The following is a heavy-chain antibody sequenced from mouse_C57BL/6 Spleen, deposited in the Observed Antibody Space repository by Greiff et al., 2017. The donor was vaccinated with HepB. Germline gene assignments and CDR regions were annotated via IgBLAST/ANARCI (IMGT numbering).Heavy chain of an antibody. Sequence: EVKLMESGPGLAKPSQTLSLTCSVTGYSITSDYWNWIRKFPGNKLEYMGYISYSGSTYYNPSLKSRISITRDTSKNQYYLQLNSVTTEDTATYYCARSYYDYDGYWYFDVWGTGTTVTVSS. D-gene: IGHD2-4*01. V-gene: IGHV3-8*01. CDR1: GYSITSDY. J-gene: IGHJ1*03. CDR2: ISYSGST. CDR3: ARSYYDYDGYWYFDV.